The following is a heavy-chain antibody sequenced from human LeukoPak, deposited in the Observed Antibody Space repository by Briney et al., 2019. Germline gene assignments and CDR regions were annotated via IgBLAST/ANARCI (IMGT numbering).Heavy chain of an antibody. J-gene: IGHJ4*02. D-gene: IGHD3-22*01. CDR3: ARGGNILPSMIVAGEGIGDY. CDR2: MNPNSGNT. Sequence: ASVKVSCKASGYTFTSYDINWVRQATGQGLEWMGWMNPNSGNTGYAQKFQGRVTMTRNTSISTAYMELSSLRSEDTAVYYCARGGNILPSMIVAGEGIGDYWGQGTLVTVSS. CDR1: GYTFTSYD. V-gene: IGHV1-8*01.